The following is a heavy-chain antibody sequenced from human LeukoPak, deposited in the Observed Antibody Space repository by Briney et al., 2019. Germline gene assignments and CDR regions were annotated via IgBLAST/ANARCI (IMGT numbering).Heavy chain of an antibody. CDR1: GYTFTSYA. Sequence: ASVKVSCKASGYTFTSYAMHWVRQAPGQRLEWMGWISAYNGNTNYAQKLQGRVTMTTDTSTSTAYMELRSLRSDDTAVYYCARDDSTYYYYDMDVWGQGTTVTVSS. CDR3: ARDDSTYYYYDMDV. V-gene: IGHV1-18*01. J-gene: IGHJ6*02. CDR2: ISAYNGNT. D-gene: IGHD2-21*01.